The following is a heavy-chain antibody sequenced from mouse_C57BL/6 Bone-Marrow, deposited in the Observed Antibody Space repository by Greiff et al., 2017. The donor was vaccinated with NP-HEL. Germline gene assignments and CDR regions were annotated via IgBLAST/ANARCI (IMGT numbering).Heavy chain of an antibody. CDR2: ISYDGSN. CDR1: GYSITSGYY. Sequence: EVQLVESGPGLVKPSQSLSLTCSVTGYSITSGYYWNWIRQFPGNKLEWMGYISYDGSNNYNPSLKNRISITRDTSKNQFFLKLNSVTTEDTATYCCARWGGNSYYFDYWGQGTTLTVSS. J-gene: IGHJ2*01. CDR3: ARWGGNSYYFDY. D-gene: IGHD2-1*01. V-gene: IGHV3-6*01.